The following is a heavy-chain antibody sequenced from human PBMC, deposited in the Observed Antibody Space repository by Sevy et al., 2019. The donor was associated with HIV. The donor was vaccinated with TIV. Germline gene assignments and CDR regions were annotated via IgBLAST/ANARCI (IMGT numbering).Heavy chain of an antibody. V-gene: IGHV3-15*01. CDR1: GFILSNAW. CDR2: IKSKTDGGTT. CDR3: TTPTYYYDSSGYYYTY. J-gene: IGHJ4*02. Sequence: GGSLRLSCAASGFILSNAWMTWVRQAPGKGPEWVGRIKSKTDGGTTDYAPPVKGRFTITIEDSRNTLYLQMNSLKTEDTAVYYCTTPTYYYDSSGYYYTYWGQGTLVTVSS. D-gene: IGHD3-22*01.